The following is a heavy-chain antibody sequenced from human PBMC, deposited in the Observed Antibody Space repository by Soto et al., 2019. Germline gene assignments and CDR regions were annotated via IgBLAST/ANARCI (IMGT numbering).Heavy chain of an antibody. CDR3: ARDGVAPYYYYGMDV. CDR2: ISTYNGDT. CDR1: GYTFTRSG. D-gene: IGHD5-12*01. J-gene: IGHJ6*02. V-gene: IGHV1-18*01. Sequence: QVQLVQSGAEVKKPGASVKVSCKASGYTFTRSGISWVRQAPGQGLEWMGWISTYNGDTNYAQTFQGRVTMTTDRSTSTVYMELRSLRSDDTAVYYCARDGVAPYYYYGMDVWGQGTPVTVSS.